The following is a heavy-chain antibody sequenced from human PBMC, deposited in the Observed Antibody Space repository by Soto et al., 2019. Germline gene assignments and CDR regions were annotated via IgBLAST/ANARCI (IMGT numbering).Heavy chain of an antibody. J-gene: IGHJ4*02. CDR3: VRDRYYGSGSLFEN. D-gene: IGHD3-10*01. CDR2: IGVAGDT. CDR1: GFVFSDHD. V-gene: IGHV3-13*01. Sequence: PGWSLPISCASSGFVFSDHDMHWVRQVPGKGLEWVSEIGVAGDTYYPDSVKGRFTISRENARNSLYLHMTSLRAGDTAIYYCVRDRYYGSGSLFENWGQGTPVTVSS.